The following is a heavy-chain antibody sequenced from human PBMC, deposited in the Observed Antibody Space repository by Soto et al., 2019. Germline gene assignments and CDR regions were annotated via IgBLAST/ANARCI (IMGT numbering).Heavy chain of an antibody. D-gene: IGHD3-16*01. Sequence: EVQLLESGGGLVQPGGSLRLSCAASGFTFNTFEMSWVRQAPGRGLEWVSFISTDSSRAYYADAVKGRFTISRANSMHALCLRMNGLTAEEAAVYACVKGGWLDFWGQGTLVTVSS. J-gene: IGHJ5*01. V-gene: IGHV3-23*01. CDR2: ISTDSSRA. CDR3: VKGGWLDF. CDR1: GFTFNTFE.